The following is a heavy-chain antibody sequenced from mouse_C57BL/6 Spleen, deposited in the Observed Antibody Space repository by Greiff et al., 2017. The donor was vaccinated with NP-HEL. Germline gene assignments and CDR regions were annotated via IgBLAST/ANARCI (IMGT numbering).Heavy chain of an antibody. D-gene: IGHD2-5*01. Sequence: QVHVKQPGAELVKPGASVKLSCKASGYTFTSYWMQWVKQRPGQGLEWIGEIDPSDSYTNYNQKFKGKATLTVDTSSSTAYMQLSSLTSEDSAVYYCARLPSYYSNYVGAMDYWGQGTSVTVSS. J-gene: IGHJ4*01. CDR3: ARLPSYYSNYVGAMDY. CDR1: GYTFTSYW. V-gene: IGHV1-50*01. CDR2: IDPSDSYT.